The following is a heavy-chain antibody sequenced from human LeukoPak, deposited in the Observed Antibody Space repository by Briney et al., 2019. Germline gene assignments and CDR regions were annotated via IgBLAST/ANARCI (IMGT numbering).Heavy chain of an antibody. CDR3: TRLEGDTSVAAAFDH. CDR1: GFTFSGSG. V-gene: IGHV3-73*01. CDR2: IRSKANNYAT. J-gene: IGHJ4*02. Sequence: GGSLRLSCAASGFTFSGSGMHWVRHASGKGLEWFGRIRSKANNYATAYAASVEGRFTISRDDSRNTAYLQMNSLKTEDTAVYYCTRLEGDTSVAAAFDHWGQGTLVTVSS. D-gene: IGHD6-19*01.